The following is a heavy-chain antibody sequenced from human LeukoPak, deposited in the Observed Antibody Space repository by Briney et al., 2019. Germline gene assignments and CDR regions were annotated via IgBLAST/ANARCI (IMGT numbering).Heavy chain of an antibody. CDR2: INPNSGGT. J-gene: IGHJ4*02. V-gene: IGHV1-2*02. D-gene: IGHD5-12*01. CDR3: ARVAGERWLQLVYYFDY. Sequence: ASVTVSCKASGYTFTGYYTHWVRQAPGQGLEWMGWINPNSGGTNYAQKFQGRVTMTRDMSISTAYMELSRLRSDDTAVYYCARVAGERWLQLVYYFDYWGQGTLVTVSS. CDR1: GYTFTGYY.